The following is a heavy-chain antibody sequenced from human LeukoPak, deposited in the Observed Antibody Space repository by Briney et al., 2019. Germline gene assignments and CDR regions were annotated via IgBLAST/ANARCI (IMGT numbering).Heavy chain of an antibody. CDR3: ASSTRGSSSTSL. CDR2: VYDSGST. J-gene: IGHJ4*02. D-gene: IGHD2-2*01. V-gene: IGHV4-31*03. CDR1: GGSISSGGYY. Sequence: SETLSLTCTVSGGSISSGGYYWSWIRQHPGKGLERIGYVYDSGSTYYNPSLRSRVTISVDTSKNQFSLTLSSVTAADTAVYDCASSTRGSSSTSLWGRGTLVTVSS.